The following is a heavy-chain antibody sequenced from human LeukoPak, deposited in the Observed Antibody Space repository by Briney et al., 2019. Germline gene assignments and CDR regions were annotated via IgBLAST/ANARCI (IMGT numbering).Heavy chain of an antibody. CDR2: IYYSGST. CDR3: ARDKGLDAFDI. Sequence: SETLSLTCTVSGGSISSYYWSWIRQPPGKGLEWIGYIYYSGSTNYNPSLKSRFTISVDTSKNQFSLKLSSVTAADTAVYYCARDKGLDAFDIWGQGTMVTVSS. CDR1: GGSISSYY. V-gene: IGHV4-59*01. J-gene: IGHJ3*02.